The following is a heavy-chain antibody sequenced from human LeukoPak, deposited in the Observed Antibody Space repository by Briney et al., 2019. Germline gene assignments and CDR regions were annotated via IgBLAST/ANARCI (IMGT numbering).Heavy chain of an antibody. V-gene: IGHV3-7*01. D-gene: IGHD6-13*01. CDR3: VRDQGAAGDY. CDR2: IGQDGSDK. Sequence: GGSLRLSCAVSGSIFSSYWMTWVRQAPGKGLEWVSNIGQDGSDKSYVDSVKGRFTISRDNAKNSLYLEMNSLRAEDTALYYCVRDQGAAGDYWGQGTLVIVSS. J-gene: IGHJ4*02. CDR1: GSIFSSYW.